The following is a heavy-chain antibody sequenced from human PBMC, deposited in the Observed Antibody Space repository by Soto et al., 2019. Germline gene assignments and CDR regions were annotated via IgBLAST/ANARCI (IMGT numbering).Heavy chain of an antibody. V-gene: IGHV3-21*01. CDR3: PSHGGMVRGVLITTYIDH. J-gene: IGHJ4*02. Sequence: GSLRLSCGGSGFNFRDSLMNWVRQAPGEGLELGASIRSYKSYTYYADSSKGRFSISRDNGKKSLYLQIDSLSAADTAVYYCPSHGGMVRGVLITTYIDHWGQGTPVTVSS. CDR1: GFNFRDSL. D-gene: IGHD3-10*01. CDR2: IRSYKSYT.